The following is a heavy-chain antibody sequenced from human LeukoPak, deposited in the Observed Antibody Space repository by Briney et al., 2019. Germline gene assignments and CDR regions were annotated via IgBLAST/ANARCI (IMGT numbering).Heavy chain of an antibody. D-gene: IGHD6-19*01. J-gene: IGHJ5*02. CDR2: ISGSASST. CDR1: GFTFSNYA. Sequence: GGSLRLSCAASGFTFSNYAMSWVRQAPGKGLEWVSAISGSASSTYYADSVKGRFTISRDNSKNTLYLQMNSLRAEDTAVYYCAKGGSGWYASWFDPWGQGTLVTVSS. V-gene: IGHV3-23*01. CDR3: AKGGSGWYASWFDP.